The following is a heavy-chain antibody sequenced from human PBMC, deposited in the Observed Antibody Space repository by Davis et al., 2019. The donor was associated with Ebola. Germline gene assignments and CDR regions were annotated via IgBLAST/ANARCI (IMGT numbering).Heavy chain of an antibody. V-gene: IGHV3-7*01. Sequence: GEYLKIPCAASGFTFSNHSMNWVRLAPWPGLEWVANINTDGSPKKHVDSVKGRFTISRDNVKNSLYLQMNTLGAEDTAVYYCGRSPRGLAGYWGQGTLVTVSS. D-gene: IGHD6-19*01. J-gene: IGHJ4*02. CDR1: GFTFSNHS. CDR3: GRSPRGLAGY. CDR2: INTDGSPK.